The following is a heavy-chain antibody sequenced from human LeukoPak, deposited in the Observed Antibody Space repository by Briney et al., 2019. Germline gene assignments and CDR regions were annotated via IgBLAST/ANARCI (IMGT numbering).Heavy chain of an antibody. D-gene: IGHD4-11*01. CDR3: ASFRDHSNWN. V-gene: IGHV3-21*01. Sequence: PGGSLRLSCAASGFTFSSYSMTWVRQAPGRELEWVSFISSRSDYIYYADSVKGRFTTSRDNVNNSLYLHMNSLRAEDTAVYYCASFRDHSNWNWGQGTLVTVSS. CDR1: GFTFSSYS. CDR2: ISSRSDYI. J-gene: IGHJ4*02.